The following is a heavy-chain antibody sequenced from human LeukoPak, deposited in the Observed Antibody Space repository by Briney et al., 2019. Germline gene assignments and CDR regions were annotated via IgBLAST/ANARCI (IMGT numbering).Heavy chain of an antibody. Sequence: SGPTLVKPTQTLTLTCTFSGFSLSTSGVGVGWIRQPPGKALEWLALIYWNDDKRYSPSLKSRLTITKDTSKNQVVLTMTNMDPVDTATYYCAHSLSPGSSSALDYWGQGTLVTVSS. D-gene: IGHD1-1*01. CDR3: AHSLSPGSSSALDY. V-gene: IGHV2-5*01. CDR2: IYWNDDK. CDR1: GFSLSTSGVG. J-gene: IGHJ4*02.